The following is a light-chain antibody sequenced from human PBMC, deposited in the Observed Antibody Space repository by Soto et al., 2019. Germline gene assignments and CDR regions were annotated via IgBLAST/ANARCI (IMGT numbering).Light chain of an antibody. CDR1: QNIGSN. J-gene: IGKJ4*01. CDR3: QQYNNWLT. Sequence: VVMTQSPATLSVSPGERATLSCRSSQNIGSNLAWYRQKPGQPPQLLIYGASTRATGIPARFSGSGSGTDFTLTISSPQSEDFAVYYCQQYNNWLTFGEGTKVEIK. CDR2: GAS. V-gene: IGKV3-15*01.